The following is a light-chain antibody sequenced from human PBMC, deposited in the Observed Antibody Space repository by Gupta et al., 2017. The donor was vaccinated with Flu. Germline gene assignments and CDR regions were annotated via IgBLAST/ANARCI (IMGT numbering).Light chain of an antibody. CDR1: QSVSSSY. Sequence: PGTLSLSPGERATLSCRASQSVSSSYLAWYQQKPGQAPRLLIYGASSRATGIPDRFSGSGSGTDFTLTISRLEPEDFAVYYCQQYGSSGTFGQGTKLEIK. CDR3: QQYGSSGT. V-gene: IGKV3-20*01. CDR2: GAS. J-gene: IGKJ1*01.